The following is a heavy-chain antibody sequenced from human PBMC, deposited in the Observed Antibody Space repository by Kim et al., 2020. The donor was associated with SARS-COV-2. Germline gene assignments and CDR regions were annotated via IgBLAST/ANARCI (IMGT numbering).Heavy chain of an antibody. J-gene: IGHJ4*02. V-gene: IGHV3-30*07. D-gene: IGHD3-22*01. Sequence: DSVKGRVTISRDNYKNTLYLQMNSLRAEDKAVYYCARDRAAYYYDSSGYHLWGQGTLVTVSS. CDR3: ARDRAAYYYDSSGYHL.